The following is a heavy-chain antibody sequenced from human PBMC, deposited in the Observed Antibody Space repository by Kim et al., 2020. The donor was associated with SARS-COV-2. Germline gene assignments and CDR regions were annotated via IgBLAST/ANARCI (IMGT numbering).Heavy chain of an antibody. CDR3: VKDSGYDSIAAAGSHDY. V-gene: IGHV3-64D*06. J-gene: IGHJ4*02. CDR1: GFTFSSYA. CDR2: ISSNGGST. D-gene: IGHD6-13*01. Sequence: GGSLRLSCSASGFTFSSYAMHWVRQAPGKGLEYVSAISSNGGSTYYADSVKGRFTISRDNSKNTLYLQMSSLRAEDTAVYYCVKDSGYDSIAAAGSHDYWGQGTLVTVSS.